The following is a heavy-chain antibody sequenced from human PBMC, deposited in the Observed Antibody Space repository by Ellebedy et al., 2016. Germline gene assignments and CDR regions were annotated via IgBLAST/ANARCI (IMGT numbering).Heavy chain of an antibody. Sequence: GESLKISXAASGFTFSSYAMHWVRQAPGKGLEWVAVISYDGSNKYYADSVKGRFTISRDNSKNTLYLQMNSLRAEDTAVYYCARTIAAAGTMAFDIWGQGTMVTVSS. J-gene: IGHJ3*02. D-gene: IGHD6-13*01. CDR3: ARTIAAAGTMAFDI. CDR1: GFTFSSYA. V-gene: IGHV3-30-3*01. CDR2: ISYDGSNK.